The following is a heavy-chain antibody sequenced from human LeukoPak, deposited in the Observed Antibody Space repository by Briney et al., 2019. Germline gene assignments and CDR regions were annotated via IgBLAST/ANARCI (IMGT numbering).Heavy chain of an antibody. Sequence: PGGSLRLSCAASTFTFSSYAMSWVRQAPGKGLEWVSSISAGGGNTYYAGSVKGRFTISRDSSRNTVYLQMNRLRAEDTAVYYCARPRGVGAVYYFDYWGQGTLVTVSS. CDR2: ISAGGGNT. CDR1: TFTFSSYA. J-gene: IGHJ4*02. V-gene: IGHV3-23*01. CDR3: ARPRGVGAVYYFDY. D-gene: IGHD1-26*01.